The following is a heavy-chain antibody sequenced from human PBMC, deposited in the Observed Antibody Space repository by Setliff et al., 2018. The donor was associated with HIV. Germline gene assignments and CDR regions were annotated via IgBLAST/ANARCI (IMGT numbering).Heavy chain of an antibody. CDR3: ARDQALEMATK. D-gene: IGHD5-12*01. V-gene: IGHV1-3*01. CDR2: INAGNGNT. CDR1: GGIFNTYG. Sequence: ASVKVSCKASGGIFNTYGMNWVRQAPGQGLEWMGGINAGNGNTKYSQKFQGRVTITRDTSASTAYMELSSLRSEDTAVYYCARDQALEMATKWGQGTLVTVSS. J-gene: IGHJ4*02.